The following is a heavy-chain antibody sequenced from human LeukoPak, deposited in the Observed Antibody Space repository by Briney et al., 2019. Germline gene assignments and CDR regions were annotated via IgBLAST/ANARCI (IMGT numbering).Heavy chain of an antibody. CDR2: ISSSSSYI. CDR3: AREQGGIVVVPAASIDY. V-gene: IGHV3-21*01. J-gene: IGHJ4*02. D-gene: IGHD2-2*01. Sequence: GGSLRLSCAASGFTFSSYSMNWVRQAPGKGLEWVSSISSSSSYIYYADSVKGRFTISRDNAKNSLYLQMNSLRAEDTAVYYCAREQGGIVVVPAASIDYWGQGTLVTVSS. CDR1: GFTFSSYS.